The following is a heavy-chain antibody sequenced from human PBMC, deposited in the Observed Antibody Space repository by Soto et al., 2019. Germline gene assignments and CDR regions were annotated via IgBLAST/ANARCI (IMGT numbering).Heavy chain of an antibody. Sequence: QVQLVESGGGVVQPGRSLRLSCAASGFTFSSYGMHWVRQAPGKGLEWVAVISYDGSNKYYADSVKGRFTISRDNSKNTRYLQMNSLRAEGTAVYYCAKVYGDYGGHYYYGMDVWGQGTTGTGSS. CDR3: AKVYGDYGGHYYYGMDV. CDR2: ISYDGSNK. D-gene: IGHD4-17*01. J-gene: IGHJ6*01. CDR1: GFTFSSYG. V-gene: IGHV3-30*18.